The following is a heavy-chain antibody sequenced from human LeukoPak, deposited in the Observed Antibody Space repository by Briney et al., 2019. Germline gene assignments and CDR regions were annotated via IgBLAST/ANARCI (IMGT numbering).Heavy chain of an antibody. CDR2: MNPNSGNT. V-gene: IGHV1-8*03. J-gene: IGHJ5*02. CDR3: ARSSTYYDFWSWFDP. D-gene: IGHD3-3*01. Sequence: GASVKVSCKASGYTFTSYDINWVRQATGQGLEWMGWMNPNSGNTGYAQKFQGRVTITRNTSISTAYMELSSLRSEDTAVYYCARSSTYYDFWSWFDPWGQGTLVTVSS. CDR1: GYTFTSYD.